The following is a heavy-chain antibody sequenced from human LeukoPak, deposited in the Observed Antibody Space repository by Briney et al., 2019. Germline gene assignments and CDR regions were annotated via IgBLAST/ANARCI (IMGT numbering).Heavy chain of an antibody. D-gene: IGHD2/OR15-2a*01. J-gene: IGHJ4*02. CDR3: AKNGGTGTAFYDY. CDR2: ISPSGSHT. Sequence: GGSLRLSCAASGFTFSSYGIHWVRQAPGKGLEWVSAISPSGSHTYYADSVKGRFTFSRDNSKNTVYLQMNSLRVEDSAIYYCAKNGGTGTAFYDYWGQGALVAVSS. V-gene: IGHV3-23*01. CDR1: GFTFSSYG.